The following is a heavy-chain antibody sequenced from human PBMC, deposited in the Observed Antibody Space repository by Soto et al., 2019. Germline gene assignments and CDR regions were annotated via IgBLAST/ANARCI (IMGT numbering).Heavy chain of an antibody. CDR1: GGSISSSSYY. D-gene: IGHD4-17*01. V-gene: IGHV4-39*01. J-gene: IGHJ4*02. CDR3: ARRTVTNDY. CDR2: IYYSGST. Sequence: SETLSLTCTVSGGSISSSSYYWGWIRQPPGKGLEWIGSIYYSGSTYYNPSLKSRVTISVDTSKNQFSLKLSPVTAADTAVYYCARRTVTNDYWGQGTLVTVSS.